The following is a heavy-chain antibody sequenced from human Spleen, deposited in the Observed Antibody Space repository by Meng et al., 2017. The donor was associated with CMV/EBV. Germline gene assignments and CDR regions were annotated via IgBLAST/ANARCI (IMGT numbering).Heavy chain of an antibody. CDR1: GVSFNDYS. V-gene: IGHV4-34*01. Sequence: CLVLGVSFNDYSVRWPPQPPGKGLEWIGEFNHMQSTNYMSSLKSRVIVSVDTSKIQFSLKLSSVTAPDTAVYYCAARLDAWFRGNYQFDFWGPGILVTVS. J-gene: IGHJ4*02. CDR2: FNHMQST. D-gene: IGHD3-16*01. CDR3: AARLDAWFRGNYQFDF.